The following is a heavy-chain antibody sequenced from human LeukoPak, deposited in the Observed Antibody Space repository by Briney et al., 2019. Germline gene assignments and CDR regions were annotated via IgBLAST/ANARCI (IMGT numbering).Heavy chain of an antibody. V-gene: IGHV1-2*02. J-gene: IGHJ4*02. CDR2: INPNSGGT. CDR1: GYTFTGYY. CDR3: ARERAHMYYYDSSGYYYFDY. D-gene: IGHD3-22*01. Sequence: ASVKVSCKASGYTFTGYYMHWVRQAPGQGLEWMGWINPNSGGTNYAQRFQGRVTMTRDTSISTAYMELSRLRSDDTAVYYCARERAHMYYYDSSGYYYFDYWGQGTLVTVSS.